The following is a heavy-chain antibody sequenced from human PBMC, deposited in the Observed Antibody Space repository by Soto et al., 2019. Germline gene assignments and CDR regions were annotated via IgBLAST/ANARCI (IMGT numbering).Heavy chain of an antibody. D-gene: IGHD3-22*01. CDR3: ARDGDYYDSSGYYWRYFDY. CDR2: IYYSGST. CDR1: GGSISSGDYY. J-gene: IGHJ4*02. V-gene: IGHV4-30-4*01. Sequence: KTSETLSLTCTVSGGSISSGDYYWSWIRQPPGEGLEWIGYIYYSGSTHYHPTLKSRVTISVDTPTNQFSLKLSSVTAADTAVYYCARDGDYYDSSGYYWRYFDYWGQGTLVTVSS.